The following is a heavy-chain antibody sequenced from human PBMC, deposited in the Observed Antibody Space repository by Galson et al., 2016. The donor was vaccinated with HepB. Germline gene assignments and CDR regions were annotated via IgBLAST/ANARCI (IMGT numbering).Heavy chain of an antibody. CDR3: ARRDAVDI. CDR1: GFTFSTYA. V-gene: IGHV3-30-3*01. J-gene: IGHJ3*02. Sequence: SLRLSCAASGFTFSTYAMHWVRQAPGKGLEWVAVISSDGTNKYYADSVKGRFTISRDNSKNTLYLQMNSMRAEDTAVYYCARRDAVDIWVQGTMVTVSS. CDR2: ISSDGTNK.